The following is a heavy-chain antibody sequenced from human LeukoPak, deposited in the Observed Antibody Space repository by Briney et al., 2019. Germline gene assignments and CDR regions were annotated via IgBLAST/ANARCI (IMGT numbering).Heavy chain of an antibody. CDR3: AGISTGSCFRH. D-gene: IGHD4-17*01. V-gene: IGHV4-38-2*02. CDR2: ISHSGNT. J-gene: IGHJ1*01. CDR1: GYSITSDYY. Sequence: SSETLSLTCTVSGYSITSDYYWGWIRQSPARGLEWLGSISHSGNTYYDPSFKSRVTISRDTSKNQFSLKLNSVTAADMALYYCAGISTGSCFRHWGQGTVVTVSS.